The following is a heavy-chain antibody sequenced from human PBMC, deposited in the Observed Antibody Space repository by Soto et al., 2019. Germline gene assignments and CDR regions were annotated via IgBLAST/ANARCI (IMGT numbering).Heavy chain of an antibody. CDR2: IKQDGSEK. D-gene: IGHD1-26*01. CDR1: GFTFSSYW. V-gene: IGHV3-7*01. J-gene: IGHJ4*02. CDR3: AKDLVGGQWELPYYFDY. Sequence: EVQLVESGGGLVQPGGSLRLSCAASGFTFSSYWMSWVRQAPGKGLEWVANIKQDGSEKYYVDSVKGRFTISRDNAKNSLYLQMNSLRAEDTAVYYCAKDLVGGQWELPYYFDYWGQGTLVTVSS.